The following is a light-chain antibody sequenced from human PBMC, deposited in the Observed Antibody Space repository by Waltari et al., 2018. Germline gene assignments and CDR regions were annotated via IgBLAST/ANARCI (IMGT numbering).Light chain of an antibody. CDR2: EVS. CDR1: SSVVGGYNL. V-gene: IGLV2-23*02. Sequence: QSALTQPASVSVAPGQSLTIPRPGTSSVVGGYNLVPWYHPHPGKAPKPMIYEVSKRPSGVSNRFSGSKSGNTASLTISGLQAEDEADYYCCSYAGWVFGGGTKLTVL. CDR3: CSYAGWV. J-gene: IGLJ3*02.